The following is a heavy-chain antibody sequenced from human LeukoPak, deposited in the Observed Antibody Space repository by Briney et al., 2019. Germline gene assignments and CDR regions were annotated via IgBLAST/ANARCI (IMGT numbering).Heavy chain of an antibody. Sequence: PGGSLRLSCAASRFTFDDYAMHWVRQAPGKGLEWVANIKQDGSEKYYVDSVKGRFTISRDNAKNSLYLQMNSLRAEDTAVYYCARRSPYYDFWSGYLPYYFDYWGQGTLVTVSS. D-gene: IGHD3-3*01. CDR3: ARRSPYYDFWSGYLPYYFDY. CDR1: RFTFDDYA. CDR2: IKQDGSEK. J-gene: IGHJ4*02. V-gene: IGHV3-7*01.